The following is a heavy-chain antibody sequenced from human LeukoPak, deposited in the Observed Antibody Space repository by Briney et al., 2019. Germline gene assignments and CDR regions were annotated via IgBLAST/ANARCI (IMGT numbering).Heavy chain of an antibody. D-gene: IGHD5-12*01. J-gene: IGHJ4*02. CDR2: IFPNGGTT. V-gene: IGHV3-23*01. CDR3: AKDQRPDSGYDIDY. CDR1: GFTFSTYS. Sequence: GDSLRLSCAASGFTFSTYSMAWVRQAPRKGLERVSYIFPNGGTTYYADSVKGRFTISRDNSKNTLYLQMHSLRAEDTAVYYCAKDQRPDSGYDIDYWGQGTLVTVSS.